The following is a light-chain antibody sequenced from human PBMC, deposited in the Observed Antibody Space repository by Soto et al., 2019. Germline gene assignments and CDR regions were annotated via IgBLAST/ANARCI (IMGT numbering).Light chain of an antibody. J-gene: IGKJ4*01. CDR2: DAS. CDR3: LQDYNYPLT. Sequence: EIRITQSPFTLSASVGDRVTITCRASQSIGSWLAWYQQISGRAPNLLIYDASSLQSGVPSRFSGSGSGTDFTLTISSLQPEDFATYYCLQDYNYPLTFGGGTKVDIK. V-gene: IGKV1-5*01. CDR1: QSIGSW.